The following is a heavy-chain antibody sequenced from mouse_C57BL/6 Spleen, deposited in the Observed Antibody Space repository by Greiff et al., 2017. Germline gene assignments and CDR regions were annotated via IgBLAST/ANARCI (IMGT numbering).Heavy chain of an antibody. D-gene: IGHD1-1*01. Sequence: QVQLQQPGTELVKPGASVKLSCKASGYTFTSYWMHWVKQRPGQGLEWIGNINPSNGGTNYNEKFKSKATLTVDKSSSTAYMQLSSLTSEDSAVYYCARRLPSAYYGSSHWYFDVWGTGTTVTVSS. CDR2: INPSNGGT. J-gene: IGHJ1*03. CDR1: GYTFTSYW. CDR3: ARRLPSAYYGSSHWYFDV. V-gene: IGHV1-53*01.